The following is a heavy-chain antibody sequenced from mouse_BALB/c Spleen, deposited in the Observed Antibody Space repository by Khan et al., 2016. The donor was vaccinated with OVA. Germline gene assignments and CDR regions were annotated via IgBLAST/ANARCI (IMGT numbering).Heavy chain of an antibody. V-gene: IGHV1-77*01. CDR3: ARAGLDVFAY. CDR2: IYPGSDST. CDR1: GYTFTDYV. Sequence: VQLQESGPELVKPGASVTLSCNASGYTFTDYVMNWVKQRNGQGLEWIGQIYPGSDSTYYNEKFKGQATLTADRSSSTAYMQPNNLTSEDSAVYFCARAGLDVFAYWGQGTLVTVSA. J-gene: IGHJ3*01.